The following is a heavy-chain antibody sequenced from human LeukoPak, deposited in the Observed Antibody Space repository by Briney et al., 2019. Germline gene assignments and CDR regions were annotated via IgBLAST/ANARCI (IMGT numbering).Heavy chain of an antibody. V-gene: IGHV3-7*03. CDR2: IKQDGSDT. Sequence: GGSLRLSCAVSGFTFSSYWMTWVRQAPGKGLEWVANIKQDGSDTYSVDSVKGRFTISRDNAKNSLYLEMNSLRVEDTAVYYCARGGGCYNRLTLGRVYWGQGALLTVSS. J-gene: IGHJ4*02. CDR3: ARGGGCYNRLTLGRVY. D-gene: IGHD6-19*01. CDR1: GFTFSSYW.